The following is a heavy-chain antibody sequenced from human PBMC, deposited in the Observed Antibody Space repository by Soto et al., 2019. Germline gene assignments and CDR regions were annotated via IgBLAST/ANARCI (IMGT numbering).Heavy chain of an antibody. Sequence: VKVSCKASGGTISSYAISWVRQAPGQGLEWMGGIIPIFGTANYAQKFQGRVTITADESTSTAYMELSSLRSEDTAVYYCARVLRPDLNWFDPWGQGTLVTVSS. J-gene: IGHJ5*02. CDR1: GGTISSYA. CDR3: ARVLRPDLNWFDP. V-gene: IGHV1-69*13. CDR2: IIPIFGTA.